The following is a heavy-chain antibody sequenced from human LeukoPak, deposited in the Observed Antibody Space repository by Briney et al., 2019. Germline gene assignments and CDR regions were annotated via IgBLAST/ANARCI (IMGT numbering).Heavy chain of an antibody. D-gene: IGHD6-19*01. J-gene: IGHJ5*02. Sequence: SSETLSLTCTVSGDSITNYYWSWIRQSPGKGLEWIGYIHYSGSNSYNPSLKSRVTLSVDISKNQFSLKLRSVTAADTAIYYCARDEQGYSGDWTGFDPWGQGTLVTVSS. CDR2: IHYSGSN. CDR3: ARDEQGYSGDWTGFDP. CDR1: GDSITNYY. V-gene: IGHV4-59*01.